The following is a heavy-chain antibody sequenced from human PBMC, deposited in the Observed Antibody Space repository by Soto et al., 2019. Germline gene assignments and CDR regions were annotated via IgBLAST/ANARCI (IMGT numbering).Heavy chain of an antibody. D-gene: IGHD2-8*01. CDR1: GGTFSSYA. CDR3: ERANCTNGVCYVWDYNYYCMDV. Sequence: SVKVSCKASGGTFSSYAISWVRQAPGQGLEWMGGIIPIFGTANYAQKFQGRVTITADESTSTAYMELSSLRSEDTAVYYCERANCTNGVCYVWDYNYYCMDVGGQGTTVTVSS. CDR2: IIPIFGTA. J-gene: IGHJ6*02. V-gene: IGHV1-69*13.